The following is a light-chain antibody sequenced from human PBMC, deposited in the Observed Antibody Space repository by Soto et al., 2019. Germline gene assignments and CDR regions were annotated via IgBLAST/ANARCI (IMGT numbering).Light chain of an antibody. CDR2: DAS. V-gene: IGKV1-33*01. CDR3: QQYDKRPLT. Sequence: DIQMTQSPSSLSASVGDRVTITCQASQDISNYLNWYQQKPGQAPKLLIYDASTLETGVPSRFSGSGSGTDFTFTISSLQPEDIATYYCQQYDKRPLTFGGGTKVEIK. J-gene: IGKJ4*01. CDR1: QDISNY.